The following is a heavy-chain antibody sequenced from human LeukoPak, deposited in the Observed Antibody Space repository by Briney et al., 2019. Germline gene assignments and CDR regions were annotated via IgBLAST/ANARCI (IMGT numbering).Heavy chain of an antibody. J-gene: IGHJ3*02. Sequence: PGGSLRFSCAASGFTFSSYEMNWVRQAPGNGLEWVSYISSSGSTIYYADSVKGRFTISRDNAKNSLYLQMNSLRAEDTAVYYCARRVSGYSSGHDAFDIWGQGTMVTVSS. D-gene: IGHD5-18*01. CDR1: GFTFSSYE. V-gene: IGHV3-48*03. CDR3: ARRVSGYSSGHDAFDI. CDR2: ISSSGSTI.